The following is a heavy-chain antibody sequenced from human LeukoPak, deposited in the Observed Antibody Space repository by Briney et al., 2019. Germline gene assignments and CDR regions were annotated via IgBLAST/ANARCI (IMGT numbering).Heavy chain of an antibody. D-gene: IGHD4-17*01. V-gene: IGHV3-21*01. J-gene: IGHJ4*02. CDR3: ARDLSGDSGN. CDR1: GFTFSSYS. CDR2: IRSSSSYI. Sequence: GGSLRLSCAASGFTFSSYSMNWVRQAPGKGLEWVSSIRSSSSYIYYADSVKGRFTISRDNAKNSLYLQMNSLRAEDTAVYYCARDLSGDSGNWGQGTLVTVFS.